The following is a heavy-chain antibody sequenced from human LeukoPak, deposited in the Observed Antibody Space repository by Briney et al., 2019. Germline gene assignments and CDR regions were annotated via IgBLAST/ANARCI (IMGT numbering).Heavy chain of an antibody. Sequence: SETLSLTCAVYGGAFSGYYWSWIRQPPGKGLEWIGEINHSGSTNYNPSLKSRVTISVDTSKNQSSLKLSSVTAADTAVYYCARGSRWTAFDIWGQGTMVTVSS. CDR2: INHSGST. D-gene: IGHD6-13*01. CDR3: ARGSRWTAFDI. CDR1: GGAFSGYY. J-gene: IGHJ3*02. V-gene: IGHV4-34*01.